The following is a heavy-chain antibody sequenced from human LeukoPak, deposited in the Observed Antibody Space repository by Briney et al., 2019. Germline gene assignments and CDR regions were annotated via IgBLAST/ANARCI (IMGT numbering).Heavy chain of an antibody. CDR1: GYTFTSYY. CDR2: INPNSGGT. CDR3: ARERSEEWLSIDY. V-gene: IGHV1-2*06. J-gene: IGHJ4*02. Sequence: ASVTVSCKASGYTFTSYYMHWVRQAPGQGLEWMGRINPNSGGTNYAQKFQGRVTMTRDTSISTAYMELSRLRSDDTAVYYCARERSEEWLSIDYWGQGTLVTVSS. D-gene: IGHD3-3*01.